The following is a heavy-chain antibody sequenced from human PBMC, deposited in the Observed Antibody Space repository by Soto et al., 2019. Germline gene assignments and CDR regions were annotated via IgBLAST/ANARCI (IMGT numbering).Heavy chain of an antibody. CDR3: ATAITPGWFDP. CDR1: GYPLTELS. V-gene: IGHV1-24*01. Sequence: XAVKVACKVSGYPLTELSMHWVRQAPGKGLEWMGGFDPEDGETIYAQKFQGRVTMTEDTSTDTAYMELSSLRSEDTAVYYCATAITPGWFDPWGQGTLVTVSS. CDR2: FDPEDGET. J-gene: IGHJ5*02. D-gene: IGHD5-12*01.